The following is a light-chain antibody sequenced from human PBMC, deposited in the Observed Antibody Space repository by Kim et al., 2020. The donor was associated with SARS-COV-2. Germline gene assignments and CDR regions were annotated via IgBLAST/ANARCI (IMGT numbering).Light chain of an antibody. J-gene: IGKJ4*01. CDR2: AAS. CDR1: QGIRNY. Sequence: ASVGDRVTITCRASQGIRNYLAWYQQKPGTAPKLLIYAASTLPSGVPSRFSGSGSGTDFSLTISSLQPEDFATYYCQQLNNSPLTFGGGTKVDIK. CDR3: QQLNNSPLT. V-gene: IGKV1-9*01.